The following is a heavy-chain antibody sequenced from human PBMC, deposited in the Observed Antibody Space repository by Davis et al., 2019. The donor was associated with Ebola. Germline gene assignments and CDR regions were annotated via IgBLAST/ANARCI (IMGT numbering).Heavy chain of an antibody. CDR3: AKNYYDSSGPLDY. D-gene: IGHD3-22*01. Sequence: PGGSLRLSCAASGFLFSDYSMNWVRQAPGKGLEWVTYITKGSDAIHYADSVKGRFTVSRDNAKNSLFLQMNSLRDEDSAVYYCAKNYYDSSGPLDYWGQGTLVTVSS. J-gene: IGHJ4*02. V-gene: IGHV3-48*02. CDR1: GFLFSDYS. CDR2: ITKGSDAI.